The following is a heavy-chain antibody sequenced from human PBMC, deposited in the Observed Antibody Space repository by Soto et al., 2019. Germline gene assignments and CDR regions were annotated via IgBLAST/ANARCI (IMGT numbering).Heavy chain of an antibody. Sequence: SETLSLTCTVSGGSISSYYWSWIRQPPGKGLEWIGYIYYSGSTNYNPSLKSRVTISVDTSKNQFSLKLSSVTAADTAVYYCARGRTSWSLDAFDIWGQGTMVTVSS. CDR3: ARGRTSWSLDAFDI. D-gene: IGHD6-13*01. J-gene: IGHJ3*02. CDR2: IYYSGST. CDR1: GGSISSYY. V-gene: IGHV4-59*01.